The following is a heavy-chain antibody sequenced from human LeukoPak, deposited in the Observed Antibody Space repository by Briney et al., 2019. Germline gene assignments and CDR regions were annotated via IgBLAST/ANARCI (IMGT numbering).Heavy chain of an antibody. V-gene: IGHV1-24*01. CDR1: GYTLTELS. D-gene: IGHD5-18*01. J-gene: IGHJ4*02. CDR3: ARVQSYHPRGYHRTYYFDY. CDR2: FDPEDGET. Sequence: ASVKVSCKVSGYTLTELSMHWVRQAPGKGLEWMGGFDPEDGETSYAQKFQGRVTMTRDTSTSTVYMELSSLRSEDTAVYYCARVQSYHPRGYHRTYYFDYWGQGTLVTVSS.